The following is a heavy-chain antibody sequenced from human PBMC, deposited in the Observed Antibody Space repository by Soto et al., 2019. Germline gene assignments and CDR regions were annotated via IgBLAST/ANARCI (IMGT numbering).Heavy chain of an antibody. J-gene: IGHJ4*02. V-gene: IGHV3-11*01. CDR1: GYTFSDYY. CDR3: ASHYDMWSGYLSPVDY. Sequence: QVQLVESGGDLVKRGGSLRLSSAASGYTFSDYYMSWIRQAPGKGLEWISYIDTSSTKIYYADSVKGRFTISRDNAKNSLYLEMNSLRDEDTAVYYCASHYDMWSGYLSPVDYWGQGTLVTVSS. D-gene: IGHD3-3*01. CDR2: IDTSSTKI.